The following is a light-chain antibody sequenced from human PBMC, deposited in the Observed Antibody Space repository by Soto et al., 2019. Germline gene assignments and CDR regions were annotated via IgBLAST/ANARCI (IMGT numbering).Light chain of an antibody. J-gene: IGLJ2*01. V-gene: IGLV2-14*01. CDR2: DVS. CDR3: SSYTSSSTLV. Sequence: QSALTQPASVSGSPGQSITISCTGTSNDVGGYNYVSWDQQHPGKAPKLMIYDVSNRPSGVSNRFSGSKSGNTASLTISGLQAEDEAHHYCSSYTSSSTLVFGGGTKLTVL. CDR1: SNDVGGYNY.